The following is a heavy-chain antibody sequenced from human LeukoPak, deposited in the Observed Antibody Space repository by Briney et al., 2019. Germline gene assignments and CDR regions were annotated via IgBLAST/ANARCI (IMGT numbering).Heavy chain of an antibody. V-gene: IGHV5-51*01. D-gene: IGHD6-6*01. Sequence: PGESLQISCQGSGFSFTSYWIGWVRQVPGKGLEWMGIIYPGDSDTRYSPSFQGQVTISADKSISTAYLQWSSLKASDTAMYYCARGIAAPSYGYYYYMDVWGKGTTVTVSS. CDR3: ARGIAAPSYGYYYYMDV. J-gene: IGHJ6*03. CDR1: GFSFTSYW. CDR2: IYPGDSDT.